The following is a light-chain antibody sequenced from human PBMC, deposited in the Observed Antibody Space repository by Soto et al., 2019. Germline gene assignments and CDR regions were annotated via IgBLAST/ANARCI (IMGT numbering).Light chain of an antibody. CDR1: SSDVGSYNL. J-gene: IGLJ3*02. CDR3: CSYAGSSTWV. Sequence: QSVLTQPASVSRSPGQSITISCTGTSSDVGSYNLVSWYQQHPGKAPKLMIYEVSKRPSGVSNRFSGSKSGNTASLTISGLQAEDGADYYCCSYAGSSTWVFGGGTKLNVL. V-gene: IGLV2-23*02. CDR2: EVS.